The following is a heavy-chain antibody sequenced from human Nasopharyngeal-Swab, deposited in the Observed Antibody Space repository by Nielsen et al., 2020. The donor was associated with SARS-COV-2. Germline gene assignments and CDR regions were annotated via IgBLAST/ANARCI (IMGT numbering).Heavy chain of an antibody. J-gene: IGHJ6*02. D-gene: IGHD3-22*01. V-gene: IGHV5-51*01. CDR1: GYSFTSYW. CDR3: ARHYYDSSARVGGMDV. Sequence: KVSCKGSGYSFTSYWIGWVRQMPGKGLEWMGIIYHGDSDTRYSPSFQGQVTISADKSISTAYLQWSSLKASDTAMYYCARHYYDSSARVGGMDVWGQGITVTVSS. CDR2: IYHGDSDT.